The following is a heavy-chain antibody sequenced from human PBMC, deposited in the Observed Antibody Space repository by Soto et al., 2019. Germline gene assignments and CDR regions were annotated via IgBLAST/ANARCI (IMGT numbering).Heavy chain of an antibody. CDR2: VNPIVSMS. J-gene: IGHJ4*02. D-gene: IGHD3-10*01. V-gene: IGHV1-69*02. CDR1: GDTFNFYS. Sequence: QVQLVQSGAEVKRPGSSVKVSCKASGDTFNFYSINWVRQAPGLGLEWMGRVNPIVSMSNYAQKFQGRVTMTAYKSTSTAYMELSSLKSEDTAIYYSASSYGSGYRAFDYWGQGALVTVSS. CDR3: ASSYGSGYRAFDY.